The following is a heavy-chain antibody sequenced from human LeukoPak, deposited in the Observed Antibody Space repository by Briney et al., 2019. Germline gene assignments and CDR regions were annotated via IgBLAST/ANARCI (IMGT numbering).Heavy chain of an antibody. CDR2: IYPGDSDT. Sequence: GEALKISCKGSGYPFATYWIGWVRQMPGKGLEWIGVIYPGDSDTKYSPSFQGQVTISADKSINPAYLQWSSLKAPDTAMYYCARPRTIFGVLKNGMDVWGQGTTVTVSS. CDR1: GYPFATYW. V-gene: IGHV5-51*01. CDR3: ARPRTIFGVLKNGMDV. D-gene: IGHD3-3*01. J-gene: IGHJ6*02.